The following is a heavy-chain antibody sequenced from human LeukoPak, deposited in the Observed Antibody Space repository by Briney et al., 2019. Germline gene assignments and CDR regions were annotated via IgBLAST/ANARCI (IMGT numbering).Heavy chain of an antibody. CDR1: GYTFTSYG. D-gene: IGHD6-19*01. V-gene: IGHV1-8*02. CDR2: MNPNSGNT. Sequence: ASVKVSCKASGYTFTSYGINWVRQATGQGLEWMGWMNPNSGNTGYAQKFQGRVTMTRNTSISTAYMELSSLRSEDTAVYYCAAGLAVAGPRVYWGQGTLVTVSS. CDR3: AAGLAVAGPRVY. J-gene: IGHJ4*02.